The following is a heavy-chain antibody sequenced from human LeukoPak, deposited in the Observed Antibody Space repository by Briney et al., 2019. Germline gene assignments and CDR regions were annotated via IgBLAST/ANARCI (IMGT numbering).Heavy chain of an antibody. CDR1: GGSISSYY. V-gene: IGHV4-4*08. CDR2: IYISGST. CDR3: ARERADYYDSSGYVDY. J-gene: IGHJ4*02. D-gene: IGHD3-22*01. Sequence: SETLSLTCTVSGGSISSYYWNWIRQPPGKGLEWIGRIYISGSTNYNPSLKSRVTISVDTSKNQFSLKLSSVTAADTAVYYCARERADYYDSSGYVDYWGQGTLVTVSS.